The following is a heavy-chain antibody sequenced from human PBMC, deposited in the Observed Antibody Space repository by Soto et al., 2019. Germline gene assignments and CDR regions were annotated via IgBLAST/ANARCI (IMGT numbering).Heavy chain of an antibody. CDR1: GFTFSSYW. CDR3: ARVRLFYYYYGMDV. CDR2: INSDGSST. J-gene: IGHJ6*02. D-gene: IGHD2-21*01. Sequence: LRLSCAASGFTFSSYWMHWVRQAPGKGLVWVSRINSDGSSTSYADSVKGRFTISRDNAKNTLYLQMNSLRAEDTAVYYCARVRLFYYYYGMDVWGQGTTVTVSS. V-gene: IGHV3-74*01.